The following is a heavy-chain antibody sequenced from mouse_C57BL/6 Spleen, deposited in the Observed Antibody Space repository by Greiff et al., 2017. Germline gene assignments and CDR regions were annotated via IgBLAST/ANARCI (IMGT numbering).Heavy chain of an antibody. CDR1: GYTFTSYW. J-gene: IGHJ4*01. Sequence: QVQLQQPGAELVMPGASVKLSCKASGYTFTSYWMHWVKQRPGQGLEWIGEIDPSDSYTNYNQKFKGKSTLTVDKSSSTAYMQLSSLTSEDSAVYYCARSGRLLRAMDYWGQGPSVSVSS. V-gene: IGHV1-69*01. CDR3: ARSGRLLRAMDY. D-gene: IGHD2-3*01. CDR2: IDPSDSYT.